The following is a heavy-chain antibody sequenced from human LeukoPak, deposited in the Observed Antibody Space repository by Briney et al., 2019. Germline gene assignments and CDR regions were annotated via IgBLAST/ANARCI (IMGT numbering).Heavy chain of an antibody. J-gene: IGHJ4*02. CDR3: ARDVPPDY. V-gene: IGHV4-4*07. CDR2: IHSSGTT. Sequence: SETLSLTCAVSGGSISNYYWSWIRQPAGKGLEWIGRIHSSGTTRYNPSLKSRVTMSVDASKKQFPLNLISVTAADTAVYYCARDVPPDYWGQGTLVTVSS. CDR1: GGSISNYY.